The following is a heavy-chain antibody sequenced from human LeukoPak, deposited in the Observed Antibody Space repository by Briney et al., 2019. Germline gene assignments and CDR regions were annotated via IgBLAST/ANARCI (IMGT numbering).Heavy chain of an antibody. D-gene: IGHD3-10*01. CDR2: INHSGST. V-gene: IGHV4-34*01. CDR1: GGSFSGYY. J-gene: IGHJ4*02. Sequence: SETLSLTCAVYGGSFSGYYWSWIRQPPGKGLEWIGEINHSGSTNYNPFLKSRVTISVDTSKNQFSLKLSSVTAADTAVYYCARGRGVYYFDYWGQGTLVTVSS. CDR3: ARGRGVYYFDY.